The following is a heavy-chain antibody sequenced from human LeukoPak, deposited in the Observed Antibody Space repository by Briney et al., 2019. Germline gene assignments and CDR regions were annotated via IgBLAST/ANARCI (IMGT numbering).Heavy chain of an antibody. J-gene: IGHJ3*02. CDR2: IYYSGST. CDR3: ARDLGSGYAHDAFDI. CDR1: GGSISSGSYY. D-gene: IGHD3-22*01. V-gene: IGHV4-61*01. Sequence: ASQTLSLTCTVSGGSISSGSYYWSWIRQPPGKGLEWIGYIYYSGSTNYNPSLKSRVTISVDTSKNQFSLKLSSVTAADTAVYYCARDLGSGYAHDAFDIWGQGTMVTVSS.